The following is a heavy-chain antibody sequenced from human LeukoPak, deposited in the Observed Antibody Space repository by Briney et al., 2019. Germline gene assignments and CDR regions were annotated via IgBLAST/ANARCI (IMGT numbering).Heavy chain of an antibody. CDR1: GFTFSSYA. CDR2: ISGSGGST. J-gene: IGHJ4*02. D-gene: IGHD2-2*01. V-gene: IGHV3-23*01. CDR3: ARDSCSSTSCHLFDY. Sequence: GGSVRLSCAASGFTFSSYAMSWVRQAPGKGLEWVSAISGSGGSTYYADSVKGRFTISRDNSKNTLYLQMNSLRAEDTAVYYCARDSCSSTSCHLFDYWGQGTLVTVSS.